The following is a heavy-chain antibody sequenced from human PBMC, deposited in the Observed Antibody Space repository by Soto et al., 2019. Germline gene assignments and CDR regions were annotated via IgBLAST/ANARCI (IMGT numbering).Heavy chain of an antibody. V-gene: IGHV1-69*01. CDR1: GGTFSSYA. CDR3: ACIVVVVAARSSYGMDV. CDR2: IIPIFGTA. Sequence: QVQLVQSGAEVKKPGSSVKVSCKASGGTFSSYAISWVRQAPGQGLEWMGGIIPIFGTANYAQKFQGRVTITADESTSTAYMELSSLRSEATAVYYCACIVVVVAARSSYGMDVWGQGTTVTVSS. J-gene: IGHJ6*02. D-gene: IGHD2-15*01.